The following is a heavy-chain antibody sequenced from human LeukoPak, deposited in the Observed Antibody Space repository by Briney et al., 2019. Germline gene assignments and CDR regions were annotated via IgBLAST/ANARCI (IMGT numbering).Heavy chain of an antibody. J-gene: IGHJ4*02. CDR2: IRSKAYGGTP. D-gene: IGHD1-1*01. Sequence: GGSLRLSCSTFGLASGDYPITWLRQAPGKGLEWVGFIRSKAYGGTPDYAASIQGRFTISRDDSKNIAYLQMSSLKTEDTAIYYCTTYGTWIDYWGQGTLVTFSS. V-gene: IGHV3-49*03. CDR3: TTYGTWIDY. CDR1: GLASGDYP.